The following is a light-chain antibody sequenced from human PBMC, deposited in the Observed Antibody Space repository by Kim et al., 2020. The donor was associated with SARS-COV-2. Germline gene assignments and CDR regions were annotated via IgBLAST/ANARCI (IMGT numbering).Light chain of an antibody. J-gene: IGLJ1*01. Sequence: GQKISLACSGTKSNVGSYSVSWYQQFPGPTPRLVIYDDNKRPSGIPGRLSGSRSGTSATLAITDLQAGDEADYYCGTWDGSLSGSVFGTGTQLTVL. V-gene: IGLV1-51*01. CDR1: KSNVGSYS. CDR3: GTWDGSLSGSV. CDR2: DDN.